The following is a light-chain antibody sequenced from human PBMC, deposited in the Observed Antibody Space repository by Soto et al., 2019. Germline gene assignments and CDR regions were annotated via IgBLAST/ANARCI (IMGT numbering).Light chain of an antibody. CDR1: SSDVGGYNY. Sequence: QSALTQPASVSGSPGQSITISCTGTSSDVGGYNYVSWYQQHPGKAPKLMIYEVSNRPSGVSHRFSGSKSGSTASLTISGLQAEDEADYYCSSYISSSTVFGGGTKVTVL. V-gene: IGLV2-14*01. CDR3: SSYISSSTV. CDR2: EVS. J-gene: IGLJ3*02.